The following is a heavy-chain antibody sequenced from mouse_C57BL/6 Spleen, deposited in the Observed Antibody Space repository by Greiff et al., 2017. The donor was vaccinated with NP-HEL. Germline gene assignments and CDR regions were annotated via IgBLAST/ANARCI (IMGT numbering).Heavy chain of an antibody. D-gene: IGHD2-4*01. CDR2: FYPGSGSI. V-gene: IGHV1-62-2*01. CDR3: ARHEDYDYDFAY. J-gene: IGHJ3*01. Sequence: VKLMESGAELVKPGASVKLSCKASGYTFTEYTIHWVKQRSGQGLEWIGWFYPGSGSIKYNEKFKDKATLTADKSSSTVYMELSRLTSEDSAVYFCARHEDYDYDFAYWGQGTLVTVSA. CDR1: GYTFTEYT.